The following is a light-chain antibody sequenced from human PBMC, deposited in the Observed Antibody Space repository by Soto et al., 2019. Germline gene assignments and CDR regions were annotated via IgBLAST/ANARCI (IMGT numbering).Light chain of an antibody. V-gene: IGKV1-39*01. CDR2: GAS. Sequence: DVLVTQSPSSLSAPVGDRVTITCRASQIIVTYLSWYQQRPGKAPTLLIYGASTLQRGVPSRLSGSGSGTDFTLTINSLQPEDSATYYCQQTYSTPITFGRGTRLEIK. CDR3: QQTYSTPIT. J-gene: IGKJ5*01. CDR1: QIIVTY.